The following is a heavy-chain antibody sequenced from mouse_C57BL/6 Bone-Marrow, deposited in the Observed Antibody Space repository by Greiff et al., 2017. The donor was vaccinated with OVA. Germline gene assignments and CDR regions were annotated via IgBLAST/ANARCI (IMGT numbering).Heavy chain of an antibody. J-gene: IGHJ4*01. CDR3: TREPAYAMDY. CDR2: ISRGGDYI. V-gene: IGHV5-9-1*02. Sequence: EVQLVESGEGLVKPGGSLKLSCAASGFTFSSYAMSWVRQTPEKRLEWVAYISRGGDYIYYADTVKGRFTISRDNARNTLYLQMSRLKSEDTAMYYCTREPAYAMDYWGQGTSVTVSA. CDR1: GFTFSSYA.